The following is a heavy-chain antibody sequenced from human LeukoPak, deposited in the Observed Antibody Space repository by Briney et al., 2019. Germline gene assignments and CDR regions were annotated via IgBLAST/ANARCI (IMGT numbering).Heavy chain of an antibody. D-gene: IGHD3-3*01. CDR3: ANSITIFGVVRGLESFDI. J-gene: IGHJ3*02. CDR2: IKQDGSEK. Sequence: GGSLRLSCAASGFTFSSYWMSWVRQAPGKGLEWVANIKQDGSEKYYVDSVKGRFTISRDNAKNSLYLQMNSLIAEDTAVYYCANSITIFGVVRGLESFDIWGQGTMVTVSS. V-gene: IGHV3-7*01. CDR1: GFTFSSYW.